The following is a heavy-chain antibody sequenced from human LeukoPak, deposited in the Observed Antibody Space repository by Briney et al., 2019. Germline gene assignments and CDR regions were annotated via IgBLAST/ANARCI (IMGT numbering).Heavy chain of an antibody. Sequence: GGSLRLSCAASGFIFSSYWMHWVRHAPGKGLAWVSRINTDGSSTSYADSVKGRFTISRDDAKNTLYLQMNSLRSEDTAVYYCARVRSSSSWNNQQVAFDIWGQGTMVTVSS. D-gene: IGHD6-6*01. CDR1: GFIFSSYW. V-gene: IGHV3-74*01. J-gene: IGHJ3*02. CDR2: INTDGSST. CDR3: ARVRSSSSWNNQQVAFDI.